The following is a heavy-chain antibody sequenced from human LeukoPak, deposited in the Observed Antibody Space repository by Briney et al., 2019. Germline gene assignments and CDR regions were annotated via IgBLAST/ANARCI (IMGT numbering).Heavy chain of an antibody. V-gene: IGHV3-23*01. CDR1: GFTFSSYA. Sequence: PGGSLRLSCAASGFTFSSYAMSWVRQAPGKGLEWVSAISGSGSTIYYADSVKGRFTISRDNAKNSLYLQMNSLRAEDTAVYYCAHHWGSYDSSGYLYFDYWGQGTLVTVSS. J-gene: IGHJ4*02. CDR3: AHHWGSYDSSGYLYFDY. D-gene: IGHD3-22*01. CDR2: ISGSGSTI.